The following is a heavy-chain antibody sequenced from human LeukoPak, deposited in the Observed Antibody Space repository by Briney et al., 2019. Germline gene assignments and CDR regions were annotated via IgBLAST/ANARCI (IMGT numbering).Heavy chain of an antibody. J-gene: IGHJ4*02. CDR1: GASIRSSGYY. D-gene: IGHD3-22*01. CDR3: ARANYYDSTGYLPVVYPSDF. V-gene: IGHV4-31*03. Sequence: SETLSLTCTVSGASIRSSGYYWSWIRQDPATGLEWIGYIYRSGNTYYNPSLKSRVTISLDTSKNQFSLKLRSVTAADTAVYYCARANYYDSTGYLPVVYPSDFWGQGTLVTVSS. CDR2: IYRSGNT.